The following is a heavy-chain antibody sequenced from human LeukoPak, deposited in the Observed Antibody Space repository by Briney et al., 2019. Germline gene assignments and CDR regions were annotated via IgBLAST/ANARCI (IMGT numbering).Heavy chain of an antibody. Sequence: GGSLRLSCAASGFTFDDYAMHWVRQAPGKGLEWVSGISWNSGSIGYADSVKGRFTISRDNAKNSRYLQVNSLRAEDTALYYCAKDRAGGSGSFFGYWGQGTLVTVSS. J-gene: IGHJ4*02. CDR1: GFTFDDYA. D-gene: IGHD1-26*01. CDR3: AKDRAGGSGSFFGY. CDR2: ISWNSGSI. V-gene: IGHV3-9*01.